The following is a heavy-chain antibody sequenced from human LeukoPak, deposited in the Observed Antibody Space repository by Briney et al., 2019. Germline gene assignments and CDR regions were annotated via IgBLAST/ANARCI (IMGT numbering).Heavy chain of an antibody. V-gene: IGHV3-21*04. Sequence: PGGSLRLSCTASGFAFSNYNMNWVRQAPGKGLEWVSSISSTSNYIYYADSVKGRFTIFRDNSKNSLYLQMNSLRTEDTALYYCAKDGDLSFDYWGQGTLVTVSS. CDR3: AKDGDLSFDY. J-gene: IGHJ4*02. D-gene: IGHD2/OR15-2a*01. CDR2: ISSTSNYI. CDR1: GFAFSNYN.